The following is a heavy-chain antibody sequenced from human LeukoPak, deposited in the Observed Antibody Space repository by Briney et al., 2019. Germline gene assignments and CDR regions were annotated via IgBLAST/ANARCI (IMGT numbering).Heavy chain of an antibody. D-gene: IGHD6-6*01. CDR3: AGGSAGSSGYYFFYYQGG. CDR1: GGSISNYY. Sequence: PSETLSLTCTVSGGSISNYYWSWIRQPPGKGLEWIGYIYYSGSTNYNPSLKSRVTISVDTSKNQLSLKLSSVTAADAAVYYCAGGSAGSSGYYFFYYQGGWGKGTTV. CDR2: IYYSGST. V-gene: IGHV4-59*01. J-gene: IGHJ6*03.